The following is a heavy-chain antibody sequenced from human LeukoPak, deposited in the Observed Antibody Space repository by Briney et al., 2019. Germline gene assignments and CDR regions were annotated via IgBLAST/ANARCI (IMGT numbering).Heavy chain of an antibody. CDR2: INPNSGGT. Sequence: ASVKVSCKASGYTFTSHGISWVRQAPGQGLEWMGWINPNSGGTNYAQKFQGRVTMTRDTSISTAYMELSRLTSDDTAVYYCARDIRSGWWYDYWGQGTLVTVSS. D-gene: IGHD6-19*01. CDR3: ARDIRSGWWYDY. V-gene: IGHV1-2*02. J-gene: IGHJ4*02. CDR1: GYTFTSHG.